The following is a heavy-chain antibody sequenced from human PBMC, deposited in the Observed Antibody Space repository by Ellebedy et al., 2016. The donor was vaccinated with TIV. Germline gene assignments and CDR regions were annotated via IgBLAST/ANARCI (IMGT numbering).Heavy chain of an antibody. Sequence: GESLKISCTASGFTFSDYWIHWVRQTPGKGLVWVSRINGDGGATNYADSVRGRFSMSRDNDKNRLYLRTNSLRVEDSAIYYCTRGLDVWGQGTTVIVSS. CDR1: GFTFSDYW. V-gene: IGHV3-74*01. J-gene: IGHJ6*02. CDR3: TRGLDV. CDR2: INGDGGAT.